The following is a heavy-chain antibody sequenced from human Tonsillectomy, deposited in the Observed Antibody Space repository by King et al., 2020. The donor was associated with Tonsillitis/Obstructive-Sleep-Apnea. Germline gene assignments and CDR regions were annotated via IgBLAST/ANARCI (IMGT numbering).Heavy chain of an antibody. CDR3: ARRARIVAVGSSYFDN. Sequence: VQLVESGGGLVKPGGSLRLSCAASGFPFSDYYMSWIRQAPGKGLEWISFISSSSSSTKYADSVKGRFTISRDNAKNSLYLQINSLRAEDTAVYYCARRARIVAVGSSYFDNWGQGILVTVSS. V-gene: IGHV3-11*05. CDR2: ISSSSSST. D-gene: IGHD2-15*01. CDR1: GFPFSDYY. J-gene: IGHJ4*02.